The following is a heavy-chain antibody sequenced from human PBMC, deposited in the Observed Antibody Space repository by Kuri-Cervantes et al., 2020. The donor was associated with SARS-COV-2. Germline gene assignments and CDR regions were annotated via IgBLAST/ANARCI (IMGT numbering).Heavy chain of an antibody. D-gene: IGHD2-15*01. V-gene: IGHV3-48*02. CDR2: ISSSSSTI. CDR3: ARASGYCSGGSCSPYYYYGMDV. J-gene: IGHJ6*02. CDR1: GFTFSSYS. Sequence: GESLKISCAASGFTFSSYSMNWVRQAPGKGLEWVPYISSSSSTIYYADSVKGRFTISRDNAKNSLYLQMNSLRDEDTAVYYCARASGYCSGGSCSPYYYYGMDVWGQGTTVTVSS.